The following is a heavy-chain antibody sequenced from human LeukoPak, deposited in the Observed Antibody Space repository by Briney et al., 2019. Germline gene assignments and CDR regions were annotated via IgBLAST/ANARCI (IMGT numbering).Heavy chain of an antibody. V-gene: IGHV4-59*01. CDR2: IYQSGNT. J-gene: IGHJ4*02. Sequence: SETLSLTCTVSGDSIRNFYWNWIRQSPGKGLEWIGYIYQSGNTNYNPSLKSRLTMSIDTSKNQFSLNLNSVTAADTAVYYCAKGGKGFPLGLRFDSWGQGTLVSVSP. CDR1: GDSIRNFY. D-gene: IGHD2-21*01. CDR3: AKGGKGFPLGLRFDS.